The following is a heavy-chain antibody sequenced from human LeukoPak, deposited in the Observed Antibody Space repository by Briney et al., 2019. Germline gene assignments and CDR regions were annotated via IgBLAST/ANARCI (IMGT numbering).Heavy chain of an antibody. CDR1: GGSFSGYY. CDR3: ARGPHFRGYSYGTHFDY. Sequence: SETLSLTCAVYGGSFSGYYWSWIRQPPGKGLERIGEINHSGSTNYNPSLKSRVTISVDTSKNQFSLKLSSVTAADTAVYYCARGPHFRGYSYGTHFDYWGQGTLVTVSS. V-gene: IGHV4-34*01. D-gene: IGHD5-18*01. CDR2: INHSGST. J-gene: IGHJ4*02.